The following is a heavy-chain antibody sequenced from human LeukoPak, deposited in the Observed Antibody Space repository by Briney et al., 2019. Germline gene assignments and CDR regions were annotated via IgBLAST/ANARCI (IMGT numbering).Heavy chain of an antibody. V-gene: IGHV3-23*01. Sequence: GGSLRLSCAASGFTFSSYAMSWVRQAPGKGLELVSAISSSGSDTYHADSVKGRFTISRDKSKNTLYLQMNSLRAEDTAVYYCARQIGYCSSGTCYFDFWGQGSLVAVSS. CDR3: ARQIGYCSSGTCYFDF. CDR2: ISSSGSDT. D-gene: IGHD2-15*01. CDR1: GFTFSSYA. J-gene: IGHJ4*02.